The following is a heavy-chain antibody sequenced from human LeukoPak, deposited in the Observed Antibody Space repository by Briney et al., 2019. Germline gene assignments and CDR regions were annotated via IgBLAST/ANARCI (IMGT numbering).Heavy chain of an antibody. Sequence: PGGSLRLSCAASGFTFNTYTMNWVRQAPGKGLEWVSSISSSSSYIYYADSVKGQFTISRDNAKNTLYLQMNSLRAEDTAVYYCARVVDHDYSDYYLDYWGQGTLVTVSS. J-gene: IGHJ4*02. D-gene: IGHD4-11*01. CDR3: ARVVDHDYSDYYLDY. V-gene: IGHV3-21*04. CDR1: GFTFNTYT. CDR2: ISSSSSYI.